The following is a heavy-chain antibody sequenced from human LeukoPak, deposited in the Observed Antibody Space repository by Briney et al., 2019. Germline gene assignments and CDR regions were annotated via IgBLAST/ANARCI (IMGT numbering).Heavy chain of an antibody. Sequence: ASVKVSCKASGYTFTSYYMHWVRQAPGQGDEWMGIINPSGGSTSYAQKFQGRVTMTRDTSTSTVYMELSSLRSEDTAVYYCARDGIAVAGPDYWGQGTLVTVSS. J-gene: IGHJ4*02. CDR3: ARDGIAVAGPDY. D-gene: IGHD6-19*01. CDR2: INPSGGST. V-gene: IGHV1-46*01. CDR1: GYTFTSYY.